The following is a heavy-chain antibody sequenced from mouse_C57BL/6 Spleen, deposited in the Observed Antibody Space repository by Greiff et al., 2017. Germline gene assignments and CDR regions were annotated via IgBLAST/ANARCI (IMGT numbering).Heavy chain of an antibody. CDR3: AREDYYGSSYWYFDV. Sequence: VQRVESGPGLVAPSPSLSITCTVSGFSLTSYAISWVRQPPGKGLEWLGVIWPGGGTNYNSAHKTRLSISTDNSKSQVFLKMNSLQTDDTARYYCAREDYYGSSYWYFDVWGTGTTVTVSS. J-gene: IGHJ1*03. V-gene: IGHV2-9-1*01. D-gene: IGHD1-1*01. CDR2: IWPGGGT. CDR1: GFSLTSYA.